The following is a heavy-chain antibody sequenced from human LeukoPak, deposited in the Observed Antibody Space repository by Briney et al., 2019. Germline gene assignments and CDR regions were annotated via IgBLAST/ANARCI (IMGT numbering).Heavy chain of an antibody. J-gene: IGHJ4*02. CDR2: IYYSGST. Sequence: SETLSLTCTVSGGSISSYYWSWIRQPPGKGLEWIGYIYYSGSTNYNPSLKSRVTISGDTSRDQISLKVSSVTVADTAVYYCAREMYSSGYYHLDSWGQGTLVTVSS. V-gene: IGHV4-59*12. D-gene: IGHD6-19*01. CDR1: GGSISSYY. CDR3: AREMYSSGYYHLDS.